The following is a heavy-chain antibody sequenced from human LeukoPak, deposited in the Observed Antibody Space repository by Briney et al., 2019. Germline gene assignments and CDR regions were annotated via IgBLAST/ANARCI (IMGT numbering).Heavy chain of an antibody. D-gene: IGHD3-22*01. J-gene: IGHJ5*02. Sequence: GGSLRLSCAASGFTFSNAWMSWVRQAPGKGLEWVGRIKSKTDGGTTDYAAPVKGRFTISRDDSKNTLYLQMNSLKTEDTAVYYCTTDPIASDYDSSGYSPGWFDPWGQGTLVTVSS. CDR3: TTDPIASDYDSSGYSPGWFDP. CDR2: IKSKTDGGTT. CDR1: GFTFSNAW. V-gene: IGHV3-15*01.